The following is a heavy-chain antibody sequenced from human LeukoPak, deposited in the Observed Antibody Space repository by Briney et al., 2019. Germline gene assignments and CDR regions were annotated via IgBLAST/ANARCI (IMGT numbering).Heavy chain of an antibody. J-gene: IGHJ4*02. CDR3: ARDRSYDYYFDY. V-gene: IGHV3-9*01. D-gene: IGHD1-26*01. Sequence: PGGSLRLSCAASGFTFNDHAMYWVRQAPGKGLEWVSGINWNSDNIGYADSVKGRFTISRDNAKNSLYLQMNSLRAEDTAVYYCARDRSYDYYFDYWAQGTLVTVSS. CDR2: INWNSDNI. CDR1: GFTFNDHA.